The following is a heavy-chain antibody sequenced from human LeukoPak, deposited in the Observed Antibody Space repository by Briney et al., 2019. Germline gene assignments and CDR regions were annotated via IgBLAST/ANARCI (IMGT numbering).Heavy chain of an antibody. V-gene: IGHV4-31*03. D-gene: IGHD3-16*02. J-gene: IGHJ3*02. CDR3: ARTPRALEGAFDI. CDR2: IYYSGST. CDR1: GGSISSGGYY. Sequence: SQTLSLTCTVSGGSISSGGYYWSWIRQHPGKGLEWIGYIYYSGSTYYNPSLKSRVTISVDTSKNQFSLKLSSVTAADTAVYYCARTPRALEGAFDIWGQGTMVTVSS.